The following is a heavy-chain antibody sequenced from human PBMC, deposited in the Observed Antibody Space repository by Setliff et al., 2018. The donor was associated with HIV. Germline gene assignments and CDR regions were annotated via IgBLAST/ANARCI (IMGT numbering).Heavy chain of an antibody. D-gene: IGHD2-15*01. J-gene: IGHJ4*02. CDR3: ARGGLGVVGAIDY. V-gene: IGHV4-34*01. CDR1: GGSFSGYY. CDR2: IIHSGGT. Sequence: SETPSLTCAVYGGSFSGYYWTWIRQPPGRGLEWIGEIIHSGGTNYNRSLKSRVTISVDTSKNQFSLNLSSVTAADTAVYYCARGGLGVVGAIDYWSQGTLVTVPQ.